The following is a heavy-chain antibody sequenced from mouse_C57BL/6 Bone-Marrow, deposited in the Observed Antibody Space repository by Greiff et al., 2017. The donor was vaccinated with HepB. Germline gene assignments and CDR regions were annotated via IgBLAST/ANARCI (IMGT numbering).Heavy chain of an antibody. J-gene: IGHJ1*03. Sequence: EVHLVESGGGLVQPKGSLKLSCAASGFSFNTYAMNWVRQAPGKGLEWVARIRSKSNNYATYYADSVKDRFTISRDDSESMVYLQMNNLKTEDTAMDYCGRDYYRRTLHWYFDVWGTGTTVTVSS. V-gene: IGHV10-1*01. D-gene: IGHD1-1*01. CDR2: IRSKSNNYAT. CDR3: GRDYYRRTLHWYFDV. CDR1: GFSFNTYA.